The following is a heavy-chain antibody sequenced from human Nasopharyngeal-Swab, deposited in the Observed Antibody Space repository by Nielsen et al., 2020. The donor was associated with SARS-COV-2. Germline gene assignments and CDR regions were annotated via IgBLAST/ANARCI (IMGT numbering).Heavy chain of an antibody. J-gene: IGHJ4*02. CDR3: ARNLYGDYVIDY. D-gene: IGHD4-17*01. V-gene: IGHV3-48*02. CDR2: LSSSGRTI. Sequence: GGSMKITRAASGITFNCSSMNWVRQDPGKGLEWVSYLSSSGRTIYYEDSVKGRFTISRDNAKNSVFLQMNSLRDEDTAVYYCARNLYGDYVIDYWGRGTLVTVSS. CDR1: GITFNCSS.